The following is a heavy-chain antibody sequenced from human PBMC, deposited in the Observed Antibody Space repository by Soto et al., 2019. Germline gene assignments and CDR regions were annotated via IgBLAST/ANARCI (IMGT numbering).Heavy chain of an antibody. Sequence: QVQLVESGGGVVQPGRSLRLSCAASGFTFSSYGMHWVRQAPGKGLEWVAVIWDDGRNKYYADSVKGRFTISRDNSKNTLYLQTNSLRAEVTAVYYCARDDADCSSTSCYFPNYYYGMDVWGQGTTVTVSS. CDR1: GFTFSSYG. V-gene: IGHV3-33*01. CDR2: IWDDGRNK. J-gene: IGHJ6*02. CDR3: ARDDADCSSTSCYFPNYYYGMDV. D-gene: IGHD2-2*01.